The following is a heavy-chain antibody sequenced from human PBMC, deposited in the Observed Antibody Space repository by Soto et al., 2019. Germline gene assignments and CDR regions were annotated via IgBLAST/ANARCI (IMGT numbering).Heavy chain of an antibody. D-gene: IGHD6-19*01. V-gene: IGHV3-30*04. CDR1: GFSFTHYT. J-gene: IGHJ4*02. CDR3: ARKWGTYSSASLDY. CDR2: MSYDGTNE. Sequence: PGGSLRLSCAPSGFSFTHYTINWVRQAPGKGLECVAVMSYDGTNEYYADSVKGRFTISRDNSKSTVYLQMNSLTPEDTALYYCARKWGTYSSASLDYWGLGPLVAVFS.